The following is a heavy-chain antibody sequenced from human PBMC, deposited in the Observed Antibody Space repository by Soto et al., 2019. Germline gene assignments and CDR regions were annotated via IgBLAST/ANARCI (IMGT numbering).Heavy chain of an antibody. CDR1: GVSISSDGYY. Sequence: QVQLQESGPGLVKPSQTLSLTCTVSGVSISSDGYYWSWIRQHPGKGLEWIGYIYYSGSTYYNPSLKSRVTMSVDTTKNQFSLKLSSVTAADTTVYYWARGLGYCRGGSCYSGNWFDPWGQGTLVTVSS. D-gene: IGHD2-15*01. CDR2: IYYSGST. CDR3: ARGLGYCRGGSCYSGNWFDP. V-gene: IGHV4-31*03. J-gene: IGHJ5*02.